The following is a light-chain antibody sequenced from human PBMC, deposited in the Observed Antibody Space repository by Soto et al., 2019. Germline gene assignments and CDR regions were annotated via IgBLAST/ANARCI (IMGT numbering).Light chain of an antibody. CDR2: LNSDGSH. CDR1: SRHRNYV. V-gene: IGLV4-69*01. CDR3: QTWDTGIRV. Sequence: QLVLTQSPSASASLGASVKLTCTLSSRHRNYVIAWHQQQPEKGPRYLMKLNSDGSHRKGDGIPDRFSGSSSGAERYLTIASLQSEDEADYYCQTWDTGIRVFGGGTKLTVL. J-gene: IGLJ2*01.